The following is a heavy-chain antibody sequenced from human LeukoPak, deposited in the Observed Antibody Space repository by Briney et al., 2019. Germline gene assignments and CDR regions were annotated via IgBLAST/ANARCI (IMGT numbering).Heavy chain of an antibody. J-gene: IGHJ4*02. CDR3: AKGGYYGSGSPVPFDY. CDR2: ISGSGGST. CDR1: GFTFSSYA. Sequence: GGSLRLSCAASGFTFSSYAMSWVRQAPGKGLEWVSAISGSGGSTYYADSMKGRFTISRDNSKNTLYLQMNSLRAEDTAVYYCAKGGYYGSGSPVPFDYWGQGTLVTVSS. V-gene: IGHV3-23*01. D-gene: IGHD3-10*01.